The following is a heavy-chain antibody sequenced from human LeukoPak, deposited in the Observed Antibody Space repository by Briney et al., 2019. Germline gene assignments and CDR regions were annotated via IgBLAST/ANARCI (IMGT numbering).Heavy chain of an antibody. CDR3: ARDVAARRTYYYYYYMDV. CDR1: GFTFSSYG. CDR2: IRYDGSNK. J-gene: IGHJ6*03. Sequence: GGSLRLSCAASGFTFSSYGMHWVRQAPGKGLEWVAFIRYDGSNKYYADSVKGRFTISRDNSKNTLYLQMNSLRAEDTALYYCARDVAARRTYYYYYYMDVWGKGTTVTVSS. V-gene: IGHV3-30*02. D-gene: IGHD6-6*01.